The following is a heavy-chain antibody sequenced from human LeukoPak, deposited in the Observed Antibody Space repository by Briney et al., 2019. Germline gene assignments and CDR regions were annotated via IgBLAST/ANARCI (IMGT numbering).Heavy chain of an antibody. CDR2: IYTSGST. D-gene: IGHD3-22*01. J-gene: IGHJ4*02. V-gene: IGHV4-61*02. CDR1: GGSISSGSYY. Sequence: PSETLSLTCTVSGGSISSGSYYWSWIRQPAGKGLEWIGRIYTSGSTNYNPSLKSRDTISVDTSKNQFSLKLSSVTAADTAVYYCARVTTGGYYNCWGQGTLVTVSS. CDR3: ARVTTGGYYNC.